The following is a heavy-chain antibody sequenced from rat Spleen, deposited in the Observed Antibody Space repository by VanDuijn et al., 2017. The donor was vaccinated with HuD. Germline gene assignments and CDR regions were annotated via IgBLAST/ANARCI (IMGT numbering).Heavy chain of an antibody. CDR3: ERQGGAQYYFDY. Sequence: EVQLVESGGGLVQPGRSLKLSCAASGFTFSNYGMHWIRQAPTKGLEWVASISPSGGSTYYRDSVKGRFTISRDNAKSTLYLQMDSLRSEDTATYYCERQGGAQYYFDYWGQGVMVTVSS. CDR1: GFTFSNYG. CDR2: ISPSGGST. V-gene: IGHV5-19*01. J-gene: IGHJ2*01. D-gene: IGHD5-1*01.